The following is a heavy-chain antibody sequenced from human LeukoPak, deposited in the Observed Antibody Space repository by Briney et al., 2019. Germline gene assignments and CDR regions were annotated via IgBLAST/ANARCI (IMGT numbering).Heavy chain of an antibody. V-gene: IGHV3-33*06. CDR2: IWYDGSNK. J-gene: IGHJ5*02. CDR3: AKDFAPLVATSPNWFDP. Sequence: GRSLRLSCAASGFTFSSYGMHWVRQAPGKGLEGVAVIWYDGSNKYYADSVKGRFTISRDNSKNTLYLQMNSLRAEDTAVYYCAKDFAPLVATSPNWFDPWGQGTLVTVSS. CDR1: GFTFSSYG. D-gene: IGHD5-12*01.